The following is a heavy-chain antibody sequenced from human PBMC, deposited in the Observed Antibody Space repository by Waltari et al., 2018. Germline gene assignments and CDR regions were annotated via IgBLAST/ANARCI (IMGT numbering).Heavy chain of an antibody. CDR1: GGSFSSYH. CDR2: VYHTGFT. J-gene: IGHJ4*02. Sequence: QVQLQESGPGLVKPSETLSLTCTVSGGSFSSYHWNWIRQPPGKGLEWIGFVYHTGFTKYNPSLQSRVTISVDRSRNEFSLKLTSVTAADTAVYYCVGWVSPTRSFDFWGQGALVTESS. V-gene: IGHV4-59*08. CDR3: VGWVSPTRSFDF.